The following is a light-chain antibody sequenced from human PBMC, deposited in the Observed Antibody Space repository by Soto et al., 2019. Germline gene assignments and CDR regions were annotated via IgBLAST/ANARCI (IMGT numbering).Light chain of an antibody. V-gene: IGKV1-39*01. CDR1: QTINTY. CDR2: AAS. Sequence: DIQMTQSPSSLSTSVGDRVTITCRASQTINTYLNWYQQKPGKAPKLLIYAASSLQSGVPSRFSGSGTGTDFTFAISSLQPEDFATYYCQQTYSAPYTFGQGTKLEI. J-gene: IGKJ2*01. CDR3: QQTYSAPYT.